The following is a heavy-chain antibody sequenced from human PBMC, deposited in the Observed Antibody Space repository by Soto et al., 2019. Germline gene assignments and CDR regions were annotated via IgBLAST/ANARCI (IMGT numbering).Heavy chain of an antibody. CDR3: AKDLVGSSWTNWFDP. D-gene: IGHD6-13*01. J-gene: IGHJ5*02. Sequence: QVQLVESGGGVVQPGRSLRLSCAASGFTFSSYGMHWVRQAPGKGLEWVAVISYDGSNKYYAGSVKGRFTISRDNSKNTLYLQMNSLRAEDTAVYYCAKDLVGSSWTNWFDPRGQGTLVTVSS. CDR2: ISYDGSNK. V-gene: IGHV3-30*18. CDR1: GFTFSSYG.